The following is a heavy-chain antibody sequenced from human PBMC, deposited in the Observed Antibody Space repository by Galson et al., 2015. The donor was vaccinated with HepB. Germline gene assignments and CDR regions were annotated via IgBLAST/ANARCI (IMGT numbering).Heavy chain of an antibody. D-gene: IGHD5-24*01. CDR2: LHPSDSTC. CDR3: ARRGGSSITAHGGNWFNS. V-gene: IGHV5-51*01. CDR1: GYNFTNYW. Sequence: QSGAEVKKPGEPLKISCKASGYNFTNYWIAWVRQTPGKGLERMGILHPSDSTCIYSLPVPGRVTLSADKSPGAAFLQWNRLKASDTAIYYCARRGGSSITAHGGNWFNSWGQGTPVIVSS. J-gene: IGHJ5*01.